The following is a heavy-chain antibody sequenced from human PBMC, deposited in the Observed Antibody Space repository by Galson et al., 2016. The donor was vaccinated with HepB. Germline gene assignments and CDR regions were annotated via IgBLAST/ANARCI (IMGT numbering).Heavy chain of an antibody. CDR1: GGSFSGYY. CDR3: ARGRWAAPYYSSGNYRHYYYGMDV. J-gene: IGHJ6*02. CDR2: ISHSGST. V-gene: IGHV4-34*01. D-gene: IGHD2/OR15-2a*01. Sequence: SETLSLTCAVYGGSFSGYYWNWIRQTPGKGLEWIGEISHSGSTNYNPSLKSRVTISVDTSKIQFSLKVTSVTAADTAVYFCARGRWAAPYYSSGNYRHYYYGMDVWGQGTTVTVSS.